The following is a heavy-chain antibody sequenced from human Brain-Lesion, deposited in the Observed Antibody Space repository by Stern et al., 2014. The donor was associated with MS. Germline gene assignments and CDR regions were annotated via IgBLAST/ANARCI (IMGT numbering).Heavy chain of an antibody. CDR3: ARDITGSSAYFAY. V-gene: IGHV3-9*01. J-gene: IGHJ4*02. Sequence: VQLVQSGGDLVQPGRSLRLSCAAFGFTFDDYAMHWVRQAPGKGLEWVAGIGWNRGTIGYGESVMGRFTTSRDNAYSSLYLQMNSLSPEDTALYYCARDITGSSAYFAYWGQGTLVTVSS. CDR2: IGWNRGTI. D-gene: IGHD1-14*01. CDR1: GFTFDDYA.